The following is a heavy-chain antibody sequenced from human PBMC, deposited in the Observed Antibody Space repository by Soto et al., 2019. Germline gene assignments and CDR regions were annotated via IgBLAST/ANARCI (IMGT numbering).Heavy chain of an antibody. CDR1: GFTFSSYW. CDR3: AVEGSGGS. V-gene: IGHV3-7*03. D-gene: IGHD2-15*01. J-gene: IGHJ4*02. CDR2: IKQDGSEK. Sequence: EVQLVESVGGAAQPGGALRLSCAASGFTFSSYWMSWVRQPPGKGLEWVANIKQDGSEKYYVYSVKGRFTISRDNAKNSLYLQMNSLRAEDTAVYYGAVEGSGGSWGQGTLLTVSS.